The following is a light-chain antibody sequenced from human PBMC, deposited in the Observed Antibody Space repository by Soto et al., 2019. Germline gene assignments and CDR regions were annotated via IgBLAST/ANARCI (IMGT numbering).Light chain of an antibody. CDR3: QKSYSTPLN. CDR2: EAS. Sequence: DIHMTQSPSTLSASVGDRVTITCRASQNINSWLAWYQQKPGKAPKLLIYEASSLEKGVPARFGGSGSGTEFTLTISSLQPDDFATYYCQKSYSTPLNFGQGTRLEIK. CDR1: QNINSW. V-gene: IGKV1-5*03. J-gene: IGKJ5*01.